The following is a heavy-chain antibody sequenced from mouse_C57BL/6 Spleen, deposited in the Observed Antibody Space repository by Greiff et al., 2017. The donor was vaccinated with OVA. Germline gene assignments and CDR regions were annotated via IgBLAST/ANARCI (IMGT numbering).Heavy chain of an antibody. Sequence: VQLQQSGPELVKPGDSVKISCKASGYSFTGYFMNWVMQSHGKSLEWIGRINPYNGDTFYNQKFKGKATLTVDKSSSTAHMELRSLTSEDSAVYYGARRDGYYGEGYYAMDYWGQGTSVTVSS. J-gene: IGHJ4*01. CDR1: GYSFTGYF. CDR3: ARRDGYYGEGYYAMDY. CDR2: INPYNGDT. V-gene: IGHV1-20*01. D-gene: IGHD2-3*01.